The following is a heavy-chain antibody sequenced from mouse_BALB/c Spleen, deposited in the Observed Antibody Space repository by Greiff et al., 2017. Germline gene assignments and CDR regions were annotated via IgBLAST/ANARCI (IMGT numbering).Heavy chain of an antibody. J-gene: IGHJ3*01. CDR2: ISDGGSYT. Sequence: EVKLVESGGGLVQPGGSLKLSCAASGFTFSDYYMYWVRQTPEKRLEWVATISDGGSYTYYPDSVKGRFTISRDNAKNNLYLQMSSLKSEDTAMYYCARGIWFAYWGQGTLVTVSA. V-gene: IGHV5-4*02. CDR1: GFTFSDYY. CDR3: ARGIWFAY.